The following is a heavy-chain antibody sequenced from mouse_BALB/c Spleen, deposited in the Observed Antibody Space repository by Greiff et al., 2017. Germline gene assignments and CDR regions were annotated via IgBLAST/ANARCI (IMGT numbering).Heavy chain of an antibody. V-gene: IGHV14-3*02. CDR3: ARDGNYWFAY. Sequence: VQLQQSGAELVKPGASVKLSCTASGFNITDTYMHWVKQRPEQGLEWLGRIDPANGNTKYDPKFQGKATITADTSTNTAYLQLSSLTSEDTAVYYCARDGNYWFAYWGQGTLVTVSA. CDR1: GFNITDTY. J-gene: IGHJ3*01. CDR2: IDPANGNT. D-gene: IGHD2-1*01.